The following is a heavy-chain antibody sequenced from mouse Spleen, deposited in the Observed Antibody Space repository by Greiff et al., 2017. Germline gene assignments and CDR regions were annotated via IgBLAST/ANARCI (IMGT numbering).Heavy chain of an antibody. V-gene: IGHV1-15*01. CDR3: TRSDFITTVLFDY. Sequence: QVQLKESGAELVRPGASVTLSCKASGYTFTDYEMHWVKQTPVHGLEWIGAIDPETGGTAYNQKFKGKATLTADKSSSTAYMELRSLTSEDSAVYYCTRSDFITTVLFDYWGQGTTLTVSS. CDR2: IDPETGGT. D-gene: IGHD1-2*01. CDR1: GYTFTDYE. J-gene: IGHJ2*01.